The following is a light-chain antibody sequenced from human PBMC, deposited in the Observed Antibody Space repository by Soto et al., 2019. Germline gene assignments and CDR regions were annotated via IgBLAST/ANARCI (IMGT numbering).Light chain of an antibody. CDR3: QQYGSSTWT. J-gene: IGKJ1*01. V-gene: IGKV3-20*01. CDR2: GAS. Sequence: EIVLTQSPGTLSLSPGERATLSCRASQSVSSSYLAWYQQKPGQAPRLLIYGASSRATGIPDRFSGSGSGTDFTLTISRLEPEEFAVYYCQQYGSSTWTFGKGTKVEIK. CDR1: QSVSSSY.